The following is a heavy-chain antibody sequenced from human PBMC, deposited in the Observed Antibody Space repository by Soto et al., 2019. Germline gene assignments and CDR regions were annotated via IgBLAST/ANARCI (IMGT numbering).Heavy chain of an antibody. CDR1: GGSISSSIYY. D-gene: IGHD3-10*01. CDR3: ARREYFYGSGSYSWFDP. CDR2: IYYSGST. Sequence: SETLSLTCTVSGGSISSSIYYWGWIRQPPGKGLEWIGSIYYSGSTYYNPSLKSRVTISVDTSKNQFSLKLSSVTAADTAVYYCARREYFYGSGSYSWFDPWGQGTLVTVSS. V-gene: IGHV4-39*01. J-gene: IGHJ5*02.